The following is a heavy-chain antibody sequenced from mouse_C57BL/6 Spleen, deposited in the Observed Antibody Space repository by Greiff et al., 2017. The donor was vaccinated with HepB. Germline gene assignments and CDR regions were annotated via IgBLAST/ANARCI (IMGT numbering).Heavy chain of an antibody. CDR2: IHPNSGST. CDR1: GYTFTSYW. J-gene: IGHJ1*03. Sequence: QVQLQQPGAELVKPGASVKLSCKASGYTFTSYWMHWVKQRPGQGLEWIGMIHPNSGSTNYNEKFKSKATLTVDKSSSTAYMQLSSLTSVDSAVYYCARGANDYGSSSHWYVDVWGTGTTVTVSS. D-gene: IGHD1-1*01. V-gene: IGHV1-64*01. CDR3: ARGANDYGSSSHWYVDV.